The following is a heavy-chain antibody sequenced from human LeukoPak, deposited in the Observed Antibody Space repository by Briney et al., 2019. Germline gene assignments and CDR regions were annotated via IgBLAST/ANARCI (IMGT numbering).Heavy chain of an antibody. Sequence: PGGSLSLSCAASGFTFSSYSMNWVRQAAGKGLEWVSSISSSSSYIYYADSVKGRFTISRDNAKNSLYLQMNSLRAEDTAVYYCARVMPVGWFVLTGFDYWGQGTLVTVSS. V-gene: IGHV3-21*01. CDR1: GFTFSSYS. J-gene: IGHJ4*02. CDR3: ARVMPVGWFVLTGFDY. D-gene: IGHD3-9*01. CDR2: ISSSSSYI.